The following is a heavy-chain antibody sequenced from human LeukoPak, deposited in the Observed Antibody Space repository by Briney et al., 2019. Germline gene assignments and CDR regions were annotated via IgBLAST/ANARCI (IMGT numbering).Heavy chain of an antibody. J-gene: IGHJ4*02. Sequence: GGSLRLSCAASGFTFSSYWMSWVRQAPGKGLEWVANIKQDGSEKYYVDSVKGRFTISRDNAKNSLYLQMNTLRADDTAVYYCANHPRGYGSGPDCWGQGTLVTVSS. CDR1: GFTFSSYW. V-gene: IGHV3-7*01. CDR3: ANHPRGYGSGPDC. D-gene: IGHD3-10*01. CDR2: IKQDGSEK.